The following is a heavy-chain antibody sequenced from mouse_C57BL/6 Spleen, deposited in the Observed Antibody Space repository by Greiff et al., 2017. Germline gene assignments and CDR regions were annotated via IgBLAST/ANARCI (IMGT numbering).Heavy chain of an antibody. J-gene: IGHJ3*01. CDR3: ARGGFAY. V-gene: IGHV1-26*01. Sequence: EVQLQQSEPELVKPGASVKISCKASGYTFTDYYMNWVKQSHGKSLEWIGDINPNNGGTIYNQKFKGKATLTVDKSSSTAYMELRSLTSEDTAVYYCARGGFAYWGQGTLVTVSA. CDR2: INPNNGGT. CDR1: GYTFTDYY.